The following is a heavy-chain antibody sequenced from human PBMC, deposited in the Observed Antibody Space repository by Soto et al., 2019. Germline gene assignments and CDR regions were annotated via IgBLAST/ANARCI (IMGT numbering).Heavy chain of an antibody. J-gene: IGHJ4*02. V-gene: IGHV3-23*01. CDR1: GFTFHYXX. CDR3: XXXXXXXXXXXXXXXXX. CDR2: ISGNAAET. Sequence: EVQLLESGGGLVQPGGSLRLSCAASGFTFHYXXMXWVRXXXXKGLEWVSAISGNAAETYHADSVKGRFATSRDNSKKPLYLQMASLRAXXXXXXXXXXXXXXXXXXXXXXXXXXGXGTXVTVSS.